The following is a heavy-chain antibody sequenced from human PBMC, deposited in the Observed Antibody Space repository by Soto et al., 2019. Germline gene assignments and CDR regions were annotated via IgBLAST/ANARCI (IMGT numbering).Heavy chain of an antibody. J-gene: IGHJ5*02. V-gene: IGHV4-59*01. CDR2: IYYSGNT. CDR3: ARILGFCSSTSCYPRFDP. D-gene: IGHD2-2*01. CDR1: GGSISSYY. Sequence: SETLSLTCSVSGGSISSYYWSWIRQPPGKGLELIGYIYYSGNTNYNPSLKSRVTISVDTSKNQFSLKLSSATAADTALYYCARILGFCSSTSCYPRFDPWGQGSQVTVSS.